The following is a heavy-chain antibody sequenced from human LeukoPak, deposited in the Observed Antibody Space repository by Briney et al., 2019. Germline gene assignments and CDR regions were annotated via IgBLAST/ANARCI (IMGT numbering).Heavy chain of an antibody. CDR3: ARQWLVLEGNLGVFDI. J-gene: IGHJ3*02. V-gene: IGHV1-24*01. CDR2: FDPEDGET. CDR1: GYTLTELS. Sequence: ASVMVSCKVSGYTLTELSMHWVRQAPGKGLEWMGGFDPEDGETIYAQKLQGRVTMTEDTSTDTAYMELSSLRSEDTAVYYCARQWLVLEGNLGVFDIWGQGTMVTVSS. D-gene: IGHD6-19*01.